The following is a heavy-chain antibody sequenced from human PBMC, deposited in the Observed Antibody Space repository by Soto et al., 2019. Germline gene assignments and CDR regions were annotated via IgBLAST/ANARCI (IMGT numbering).Heavy chain of an antibody. CDR1: GGSISSSNW. J-gene: IGHJ4*02. Sequence: SETLSLTCAVSGGSISSSNWWSWVRQPPGKGLEWIGEIYHSGSTNYNPSLKSRVTISVDKSKNQFSLKLSSVTAADTAVYYCARGLYYDFFWASYRRNYLDYCCQGPLVTVFS. CDR3: ARGLYYDFFWASYRRNYLDY. CDR2: IYHSGST. V-gene: IGHV4-4*02. D-gene: IGHD3-16*02.